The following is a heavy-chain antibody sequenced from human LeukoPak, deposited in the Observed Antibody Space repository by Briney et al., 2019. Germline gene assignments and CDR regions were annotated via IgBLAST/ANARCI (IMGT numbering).Heavy chain of an antibody. V-gene: IGHV3-23*01. CDR2: ISGSGGNT. D-gene: IGHD6-13*01. CDR3: AKALSSPGWFDP. J-gene: IGHJ5*02. Sequence: GGSLRLSCAASGFTFSNYGMNWVRQAPGKGLEWVSAISGSGGNTDYADPVKGRFTISRDNSKNTLYLQMNSLRAEDTAVYYCAKALSSPGWFDPWGQGTLVTVSS. CDR1: GFTFSNYG.